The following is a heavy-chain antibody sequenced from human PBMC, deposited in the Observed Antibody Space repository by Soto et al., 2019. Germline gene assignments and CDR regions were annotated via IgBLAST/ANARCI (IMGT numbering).Heavy chain of an antibody. Sequence: KPSETLSLTCTVSGGSISSYYWSWIRQPPGKGLEWIGYIYYGGSTNYNPSLKSRVTISVDTSKNQFSLKLSSVTAADTAVYYCARGGDWNYEGYGMDVWGQGTTVTVSS. J-gene: IGHJ6*02. CDR3: ARGGDWNYEGYGMDV. D-gene: IGHD1-7*01. V-gene: IGHV4-59*01. CDR1: GGSISSYY. CDR2: IYYGGST.